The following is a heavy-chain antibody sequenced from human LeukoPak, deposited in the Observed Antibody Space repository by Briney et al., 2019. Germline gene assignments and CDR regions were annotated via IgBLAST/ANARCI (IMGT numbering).Heavy chain of an antibody. V-gene: IGHV1-46*01. CDR3: ARGRGTGGSNRDFYFYYYMDV. CDR2: VNPNDGST. D-gene: IGHD2-15*01. Sequence: ASVKVSCKASGYTFINYYMHWVRQAPGQGLEWMGIVNPNDGSTNYAQKFQGRVTITADESTSTAYMELSSLRSEDTAVYYCARGRGTGGSNRDFYFYYYMDVWGTGTTVIVSS. J-gene: IGHJ6*03. CDR1: GYTFINYY.